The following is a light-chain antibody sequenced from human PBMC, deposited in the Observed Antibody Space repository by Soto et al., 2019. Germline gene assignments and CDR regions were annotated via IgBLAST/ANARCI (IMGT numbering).Light chain of an antibody. J-gene: IGKJ5*01. CDR2: AAS. Sequence: DIQMTQSPSSLSASLADRFTITCLASQSISSYLNWYQQKPGKAPKLLIYAASSLQSGVPSRFSGSGSGTDFTLTISSLQPEDFATYYCQQSYSTRITFGQGTRLEIK. CDR3: QQSYSTRIT. CDR1: QSISSY. V-gene: IGKV1-39*01.